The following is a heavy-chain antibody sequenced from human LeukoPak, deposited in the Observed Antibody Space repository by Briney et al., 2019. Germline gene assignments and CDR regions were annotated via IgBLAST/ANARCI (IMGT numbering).Heavy chain of an antibody. D-gene: IGHD1-26*01. CDR2: ISYNGGNK. CDR1: GFTLSHYG. CDR3: ARGALVGATSLKPDAFDI. Sequence: GRSLRLSCAASGFTLSHYGMHWVRQAPGTGLEWVAIISYNGGNKFYADSVKGRFTISRDNSRSTLYLQMNSLKPEDTAVYYCARGALVGATSLKPDAFDIWGQGTKVTVSS. J-gene: IGHJ3*02. V-gene: IGHV3-30*19.